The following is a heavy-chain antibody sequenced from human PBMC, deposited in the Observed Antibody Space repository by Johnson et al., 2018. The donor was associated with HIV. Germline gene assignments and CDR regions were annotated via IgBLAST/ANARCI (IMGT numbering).Heavy chain of an antibody. CDR1: GFSFSSYE. V-gene: IGHV3-66*02. Sequence: VQLVESGGGLVQPGRSLRLSCAASGFSFSSYEMNWVRQAPGKGLEWVSVIYSGGSTYYADSVKGRFTISRDNSKNTLYLQMNSLRAEDTAVYYCAREGVEGAFDIWGQGTMVTVSS. D-gene: IGHD2-15*01. CDR3: AREGVEGAFDI. CDR2: IYSGGST. J-gene: IGHJ3*02.